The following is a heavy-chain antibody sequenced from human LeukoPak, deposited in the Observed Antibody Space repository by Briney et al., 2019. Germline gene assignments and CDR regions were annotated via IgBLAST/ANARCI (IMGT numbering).Heavy chain of an antibody. CDR3: ARDLFPTYYYDSSGYYSD. J-gene: IGHJ3*01. V-gene: IGHV1-2*02. CDR2: IDPSSGGT. CDR1: GYTFSAYY. Sequence: GASVKVSCKASGYTFSAYYMHWVRQAPGQGLEWMGWIDPSSGGTNYAQKFQGRVTMTSDTSISTAYMQLSRLRSDDTAIYYCARDLFPTYYYDSSGYYSDWGQGTMVTVSS. D-gene: IGHD3-22*01.